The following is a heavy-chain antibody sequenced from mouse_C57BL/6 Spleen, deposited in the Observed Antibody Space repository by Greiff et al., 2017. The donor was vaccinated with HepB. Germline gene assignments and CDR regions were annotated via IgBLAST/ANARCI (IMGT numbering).Heavy chain of an antibody. D-gene: IGHD1-1*01. V-gene: IGHV1-82*01. CDR3: AIVTTRVGGDY. CDR2: IYPGDGDT. J-gene: IGHJ2*01. Sequence: VQLQQSGPELVKPGASVKISCKASGYAFSSSWMNWVKQRPGKGLEWIGRIYPGDGDTNYNGKFKGKATLTADKSSSTAYMQLSSLTYEDSAVYFSAIVTTRVGGDYWGQGTTLTVSS. CDR1: GYAFSSSW.